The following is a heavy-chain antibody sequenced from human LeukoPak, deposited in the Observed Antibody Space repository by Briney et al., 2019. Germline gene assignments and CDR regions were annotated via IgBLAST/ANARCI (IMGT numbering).Heavy chain of an antibody. J-gene: IGHJ6*02. CDR3: ARVRSYYDSPNYYYYGMDV. CDR1: GFTFSDYS. D-gene: IGHD3-22*01. CDR2: ISSSSSTV. V-gene: IGHV3-48*02. Sequence: PGGSLRLSCAASGFTFSDYSMNWVRQAPGKGLEWVSYISSSSSTVYYADSVKGRFTISRDNAKNSLYLQMNSLRDDDTAVYYCARVRSYYDSPNYYYYGMDVWGQGTTVTVSS.